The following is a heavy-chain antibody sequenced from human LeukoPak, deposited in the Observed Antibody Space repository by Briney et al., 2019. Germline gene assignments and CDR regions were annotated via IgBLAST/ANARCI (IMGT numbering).Heavy chain of an antibody. CDR2: INPNSGGT. D-gene: IGHD3-9*01. CDR1: GYSFTGYY. Sequence: VASVKVSCKASGYSFTGYYMHWVRQAPGQGLEWMGWINPNSGGTNYAQKFQGRVTMTRDTSISTAYMELSRLRSDDTAVYYCARRRVELRSFDWPNDAFDIWGQGTMVTVSS. V-gene: IGHV1-2*02. CDR3: ARRRVELRSFDWPNDAFDI. J-gene: IGHJ3*02.